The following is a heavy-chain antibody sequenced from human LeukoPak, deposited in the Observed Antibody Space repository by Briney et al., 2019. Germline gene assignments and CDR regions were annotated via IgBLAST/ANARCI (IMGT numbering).Heavy chain of an antibody. CDR1: KFTFSSYA. J-gene: IGHJ4*02. Sequence: GGSLRLSCAASKFTFSSYAMSWVRQAPGKGLEWVSGISGSGGRTYYVDSVKGRFTISRDNSKNTLYLHMNSLRAEDTAVYYCAKVPSSSWSLTPDYFDYWGQGTLVTVSS. D-gene: IGHD6-13*01. CDR2: ISGSGGRT. CDR3: AKVPSSSWSLTPDYFDY. V-gene: IGHV3-23*01.